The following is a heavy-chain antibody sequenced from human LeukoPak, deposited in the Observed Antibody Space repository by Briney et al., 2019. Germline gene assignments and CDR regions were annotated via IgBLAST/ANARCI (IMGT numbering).Heavy chain of an antibody. CDR2: MNPNSGNT. J-gene: IGHJ3*02. CDR3: ARGTVVVVAATFDAFDI. D-gene: IGHD2-15*01. Sequence: ALVKVSCKASGYTFTSYDINWVRQATGQGLEWMGWMNPNSGNTGYAQKFQGRVTMTRNTSISTAYMELSSLRSEDTAVYYCARGTVVVVAATFDAFDIWGQGTMVTVSS. CDR1: GYTFTSYD. V-gene: IGHV1-8*01.